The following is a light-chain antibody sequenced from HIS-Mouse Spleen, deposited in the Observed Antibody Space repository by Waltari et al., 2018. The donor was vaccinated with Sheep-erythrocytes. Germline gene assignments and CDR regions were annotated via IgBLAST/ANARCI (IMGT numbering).Light chain of an antibody. CDR3: SSYAGSNIVV. Sequence: QPALTQPPSAPGSPGQSVTIPCPGTSSDVGGYNYVSWYQQHPRKSPKLMIYEVSRRPAGVPDRFSGSKSGNTASLTVSGLQAEDEADYYCSSYAGSNIVVFGGGTKLTVL. CDR2: EVS. V-gene: IGLV2-8*01. J-gene: IGLJ2*01. CDR1: SSDVGGYNY.